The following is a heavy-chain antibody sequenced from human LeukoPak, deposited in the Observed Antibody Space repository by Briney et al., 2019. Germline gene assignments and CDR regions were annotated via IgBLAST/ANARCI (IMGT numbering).Heavy chain of an antibody. V-gene: IGHV3-48*04. CDR1: GFTFSGFS. J-gene: IGHJ4*02. D-gene: IGHD3-22*01. CDR3: VRELYYYDSSGYYPDFDY. CDR2: ISSSSSTI. Sequence: GGSLRLSCAASGFTFSGFSMNWVRQAPGKGLEWVSYISSSSSTIYYADSVKGRFTISRDNAKNSLYLQMNSLRAEDTAVYYCVRELYYYDSSGYYPDFDYWGQGTLVTVSS.